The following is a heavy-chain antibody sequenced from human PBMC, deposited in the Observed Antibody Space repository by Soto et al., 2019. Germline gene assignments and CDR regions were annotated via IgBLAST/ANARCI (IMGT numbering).Heavy chain of an antibody. D-gene: IGHD2-15*01. CDR2: IYWDDDK. Sequence: QITLKESGPTLVKPTQTLTLTCTFSGFSVSTSGVGVAWIRQPPGKALEWLALIYWDDDKRYSPFLQSRVTTXKXXSKNQAVLTMTNMDPVDTATYYCAHKGGRGAGMDVWGQGTTVTVSS. J-gene: IGHJ6*02. V-gene: IGHV2-5*02. CDR1: GFSVSTSGVG. CDR3: AHKGGRGAGMDV.